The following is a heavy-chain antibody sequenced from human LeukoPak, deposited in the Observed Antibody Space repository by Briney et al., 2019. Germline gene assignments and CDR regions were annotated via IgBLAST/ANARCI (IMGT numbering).Heavy chain of an antibody. CDR1: GGSISSYY. V-gene: IGHV4-59*01. CDR2: IYYSGST. J-gene: IGHJ5*02. D-gene: IGHD4-11*01. CDR3: ARDHGYSNYGRDWFDP. Sequence: PSETLSLTCTVSGGSISSYYGSWIRQPPGKGLEWIGYIYYSGSTDYNPSLKSRVTISVDTSKNQFSLKLSSVTAADTAVYYCARDHGYSNYGRDWFDPWGQGTLVTVSS.